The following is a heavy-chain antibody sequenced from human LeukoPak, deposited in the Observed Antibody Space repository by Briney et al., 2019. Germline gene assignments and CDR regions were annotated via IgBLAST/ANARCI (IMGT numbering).Heavy chain of an antibody. CDR1: GGSISSSSYY. J-gene: IGHJ6*03. V-gene: IGHV4-39*01. Sequence: SETLSLTCTVSGGSISSSSYYWGWIRQPPGKGLEWIGSICYSGSTYYNPSLKCRVTISVDTSKNQFSLKLSSVTAADTAVYYCAVRGAARHGPYYYYYMDVWGKGTTVTVSS. D-gene: IGHD6-6*01. CDR2: ICYSGST. CDR3: AVRGAARHGPYYYYYMDV.